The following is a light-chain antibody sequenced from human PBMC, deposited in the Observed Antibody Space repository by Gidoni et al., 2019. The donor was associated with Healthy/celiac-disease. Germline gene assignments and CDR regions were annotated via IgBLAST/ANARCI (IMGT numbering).Light chain of an antibody. J-gene: IGKJ1*01. Sequence: DIVMTQSPLSLPVTPGEPASISCRSSQSLLHSNGYNYLDLYLQKPGQSPQLLIYLGSNRASGVPDRFSGSGSGTDFTLKISRVEAEDVRVYYCMQALQTPRTFGQGTKVETK. V-gene: IGKV2-28*01. CDR3: MQALQTPRT. CDR1: QSLLHSNGYNY. CDR2: LGS.